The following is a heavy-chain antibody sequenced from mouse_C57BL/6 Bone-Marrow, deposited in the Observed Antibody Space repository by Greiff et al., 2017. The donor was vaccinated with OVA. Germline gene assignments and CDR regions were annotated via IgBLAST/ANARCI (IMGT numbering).Heavy chain of an antibody. CDR2: SYPGSGST. CDR3: ATMDY. Sequence: QVQLQQPGAELVKPGASVKMSCKASGYTFTSYWITWVKQRPGQGLEWIGDSYPGSGSTNYNEKFKSKATLTVATSSSTAYMQLSSLTSEDSAVYYCATMDYWGQGTSVTVSS. J-gene: IGHJ4*01. V-gene: IGHV1-55*01. CDR1: GYTFTSYW.